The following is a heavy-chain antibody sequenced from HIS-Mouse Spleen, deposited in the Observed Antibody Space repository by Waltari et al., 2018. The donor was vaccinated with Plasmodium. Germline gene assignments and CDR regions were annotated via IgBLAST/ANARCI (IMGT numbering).Heavy chain of an antibody. CDR3: ARALDPYYYGSGSYSYLDY. Sequence: EVQLVESGGGLVKPGGSLRLSCAASGFTFSSYSMNWVRQAPGKGLEWVSSISSSSSYIYYADSVKGRFTISRDNAKNSLYLQMNSLRAEDTAVYYCARALDPYYYGSGSYSYLDYWGQGTLVTVSS. V-gene: IGHV3-21*01. CDR2: ISSSSSYI. D-gene: IGHD3-10*01. J-gene: IGHJ4*02. CDR1: GFTFSSYS.